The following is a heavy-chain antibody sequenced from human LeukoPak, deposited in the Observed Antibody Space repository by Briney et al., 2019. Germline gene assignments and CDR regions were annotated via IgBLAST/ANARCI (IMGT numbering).Heavy chain of an antibody. D-gene: IGHD4-23*01. J-gene: IGHJ3*02. V-gene: IGHV3-33*01. Sequence: GGSLRLSCAASGFTFSSCGMHWVRQAPGKGLEWVAVIWYDGSNKFYADSVKGRFTISRDNSKNTLYLQMNNLSAEDTAVYYCARDSPTTVVTPPGSFDIWGQGTMVTVSS. CDR3: ARDSPTTVVTPPGSFDI. CDR2: IWYDGSNK. CDR1: GFTFSSCG.